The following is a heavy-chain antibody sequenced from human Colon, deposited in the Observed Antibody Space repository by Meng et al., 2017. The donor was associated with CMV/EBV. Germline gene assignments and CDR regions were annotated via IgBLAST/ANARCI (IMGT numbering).Heavy chain of an antibody. D-gene: IGHD3-16*01. J-gene: IGHJ4*02. CDR1: GGSISSSSYS. V-gene: IGHV4-39*07. CDR2: IYWSGST. CDR3: ARNYERYTGGYLDF. Sequence: GSLRLSCTVSGGSISSSSYSWGWIRQPPGKGLEWIGTIYWSGSTYYNPSLKSRLTMSVDTSTNQFSLRLASVTAADTAVYYCARNYERYTGGYLDFWGQGTLVTVS.